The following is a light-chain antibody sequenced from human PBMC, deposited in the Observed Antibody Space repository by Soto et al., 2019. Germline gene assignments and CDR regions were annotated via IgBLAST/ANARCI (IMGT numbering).Light chain of an antibody. CDR2: KAS. V-gene: IGKV1-5*03. CDR3: QQYKSYPIT. Sequence: DIQMTQSPSTLSASVGDRVTITCRASQSLTSWLAWYQQKPGKAPKLLIYKASNLESGVPSSFSGSGSETEFTLTISSLQPDDFATYYCQQYKSYPITFGQGTRLEIK. J-gene: IGKJ5*01. CDR1: QSLTSW.